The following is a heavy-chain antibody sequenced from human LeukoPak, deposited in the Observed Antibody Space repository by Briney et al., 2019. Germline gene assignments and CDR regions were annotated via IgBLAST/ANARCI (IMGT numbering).Heavy chain of an antibody. CDR1: GYTFISYA. CDR2: IIPIFGTA. D-gene: IGHD3-10*01. CDR3: ARDPSMVRGENTPYFDY. J-gene: IGHJ4*02. Sequence: VASVKVSCKASGYTFISYAMNWVRQAPGQGLEWMGGIIPIFGTADYAQKFQDRVTITADESTSTAYMDLSSLRSEDTAVYYCARDPSMVRGENTPYFDYWGQGTLVTVSS. V-gene: IGHV1-69*13.